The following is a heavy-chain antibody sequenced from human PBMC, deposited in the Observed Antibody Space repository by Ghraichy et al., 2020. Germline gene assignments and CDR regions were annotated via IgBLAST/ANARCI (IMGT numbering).Heavy chain of an antibody. CDR1: GGSFSGYY. CDR3: ARGPVLRIAVAGVSYFQH. CDR2: INHSGST. D-gene: IGHD6-19*01. V-gene: IGHV4-34*01. J-gene: IGHJ1*01. Sequence: SETLSLTCAVYGGSFSGYYWSWIRQPPGKGLEWIGEINHSGSTNYNPSLKSRVTISVDTSKNQFSLKLSSVTAADTAVYYCARGPVLRIAVAGVSYFQHWGQGTLVTVSS.